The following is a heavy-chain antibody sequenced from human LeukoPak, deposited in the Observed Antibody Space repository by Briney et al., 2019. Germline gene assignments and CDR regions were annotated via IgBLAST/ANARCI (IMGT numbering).Heavy chain of an antibody. CDR3: ARDSSSWYFGAYYYYGMDV. CDR1: GFTFSSYS. V-gene: IGHV3-21*04. Sequence: PGGSLRLSCAASGFTFSSYSMNWVRQAPGKGLEWVSSISSSSYIYYADSVKGRFTISRDNAKNSLYLQMNSLRAEDTAVYHCARDSSSWYFGAYYYYGMDVWGQGTTVTVSS. D-gene: IGHD6-13*01. J-gene: IGHJ6*02. CDR2: ISSSSYI.